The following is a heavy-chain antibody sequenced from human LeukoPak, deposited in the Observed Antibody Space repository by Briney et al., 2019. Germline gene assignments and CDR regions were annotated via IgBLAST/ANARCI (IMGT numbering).Heavy chain of an antibody. Sequence: PSETLSLTCAVYGGSFSGYYWSWIRQPPGKGLEWIGEINHSGSTNYNPSLKSRVTISVDTSKNQFSLKLSSVTAADTAVYYCARGTGQQLADFDYWGQGTLVTVSS. J-gene: IGHJ4*02. D-gene: IGHD6-13*01. CDR1: GGSFSGYY. CDR3: ARGTGQQLADFDY. V-gene: IGHV4-34*01. CDR2: INHSGST.